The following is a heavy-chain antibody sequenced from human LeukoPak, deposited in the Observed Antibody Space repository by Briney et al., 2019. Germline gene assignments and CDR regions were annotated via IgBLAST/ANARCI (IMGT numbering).Heavy chain of an antibody. CDR2: INPSGGST. Sequence: GASVKVSCKASGYNFISCYMHWVRQAPGQGLEWMGIINPSGGSTSYAQKFQDRVTMTRDTSTSTVYMELSSLKSEDTAVYYCAREDVVLVDAVRYYYYGMDVWGQGTTVPVSS. CDR3: AREDVVLVDAVRYYYYGMDV. V-gene: IGHV1-46*01. D-gene: IGHD2-8*01. J-gene: IGHJ6*02. CDR1: GYNFISCY.